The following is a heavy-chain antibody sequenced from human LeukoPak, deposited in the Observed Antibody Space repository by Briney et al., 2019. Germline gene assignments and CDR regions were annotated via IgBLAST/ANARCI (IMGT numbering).Heavy chain of an antibody. J-gene: IGHJ4*02. CDR3: AKDIGYYGSGSRFDY. CDR2: ISWNSGSI. Sequence: TGGSLRLSCAASGFTFDDYAMHWVRQAPGKGLEWVSGISWNSGSIGYADSVKGRFTISRDNAKNSLYLQMNSLRAEDTALYYCAKDIGYYGSGSRFDYWGQGTLVTVSS. CDR1: GFTFDDYA. V-gene: IGHV3-9*01. D-gene: IGHD3-10*01.